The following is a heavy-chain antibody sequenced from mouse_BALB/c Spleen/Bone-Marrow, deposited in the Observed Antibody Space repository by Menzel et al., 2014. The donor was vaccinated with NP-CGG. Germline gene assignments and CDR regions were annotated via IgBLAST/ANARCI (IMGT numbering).Heavy chain of an antibody. Sequence: DVQLVESGGGLVKPGGSLRLSCAASGFTFSSYAMSWVRQTPEKRLEWVASISSGSSTYYPDSVKGRFTISRDNARNILYLQMSSLRSEDTAMYYCARGRTRGYTMDYWGQGTSVTVSS. CDR3: ARGRTRGYTMDY. CDR2: ISSGSST. CDR1: GFTFSSYA. V-gene: IGHV5-6-5*01. J-gene: IGHJ4*01.